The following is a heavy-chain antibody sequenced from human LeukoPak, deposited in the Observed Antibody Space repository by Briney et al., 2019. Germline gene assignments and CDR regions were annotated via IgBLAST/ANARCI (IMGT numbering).Heavy chain of an antibody. CDR2: INPNSGGT. CDR3: AREGAQGGSGPDY. J-gene: IGHJ4*02. Sequence: ASVKVSCKASGYTFTGYYMHWVRQAPGQGLEWMGWINPNSGGTNYAQKFQGRVTMTRDTSISTAYMELSRLRSGDTAVYYCAREGAQGGSGPDYWGQGTLVTVSS. V-gene: IGHV1-2*02. CDR1: GYTFTGYY. D-gene: IGHD6-19*01.